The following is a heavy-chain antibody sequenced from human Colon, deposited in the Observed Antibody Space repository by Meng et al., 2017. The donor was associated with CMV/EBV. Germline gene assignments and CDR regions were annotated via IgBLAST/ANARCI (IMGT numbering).Heavy chain of an antibody. CDR2: IRFDGSQQ. CDR3: ATDHLWGMPN. J-gene: IGHJ4*02. D-gene: IGHD3-3*02. V-gene: IGHV3-30*02. CDR1: GLIFSHYS. Sequence: RLGGAGGGGGQPCGSLGLSCVTSGLIFSHYSMQRVRKSPGKGLEWVAHIRFDGSQQFYVQSVKGRFTVSRHDPKNTLYLQMNDLRPEDTGVYYCATDHLWGMPNWGRGTLVTVSS.